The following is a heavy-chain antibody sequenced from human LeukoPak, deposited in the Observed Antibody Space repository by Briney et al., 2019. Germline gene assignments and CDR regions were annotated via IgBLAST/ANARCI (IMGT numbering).Heavy chain of an antibody. V-gene: IGHV3-23*01. CDR1: GFTFSSYA. CDR3: AKDKLGYRDPL. D-gene: IGHD4-17*01. CDR2: ISGSGGST. Sequence: GGSLRFSCAASGFTFSSYAMSWVRQAPGKGLEWVSAISGSGGSTYYADSVKGRFTISRDNSKNTLYLQMNSLRAEDTAVYYCAKDKLGYRDPLWGQGTMVTVSS. J-gene: IGHJ3*01.